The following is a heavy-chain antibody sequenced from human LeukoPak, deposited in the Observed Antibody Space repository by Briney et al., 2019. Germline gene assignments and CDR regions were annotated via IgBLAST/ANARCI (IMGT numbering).Heavy chain of an antibody. J-gene: IGHJ3*02. V-gene: IGHV1-2*02. Sequence: ASVKVSCTASGYTFTGYYIYWVRQAPGQGLEWMGWSTPNSGGTNYVQKFQGRVTMIRDTSISTAYMELSRLRSDDTAVYYCAREHSSGYYFDAFDIWGQGTMVTVSS. D-gene: IGHD3-22*01. CDR3: AREHSSGYYFDAFDI. CDR1: GYTFTGYY. CDR2: STPNSGGT.